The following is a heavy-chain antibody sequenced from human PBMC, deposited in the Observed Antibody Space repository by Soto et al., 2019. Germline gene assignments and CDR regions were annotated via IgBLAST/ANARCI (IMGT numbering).Heavy chain of an antibody. V-gene: IGHV6-1*01. J-gene: IGHJ4*02. CDR3: ARDGGIALTTFDY. D-gene: IGHD4-17*01. Sequence: SQTLSLTCAISGDSVSSNTAAWNWIRQSPSRGLEWLGRTYYRSRWYNDYAVSVRSRISINPDTSKNQFSLQLNSVTPEDTAVYYCARDGGIALTTFDYWGQGSLVTVSS. CDR2: TYYRSRWYN. CDR1: GDSVSSNTAA.